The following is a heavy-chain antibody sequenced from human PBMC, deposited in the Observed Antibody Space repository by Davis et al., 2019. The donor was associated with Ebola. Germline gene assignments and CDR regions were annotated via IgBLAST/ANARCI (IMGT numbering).Heavy chain of an antibody. CDR2: IRSKANSYAT. CDR3: TTDPGSIVGAITYYYGMDV. D-gene: IGHD1-26*01. CDR1: GFTFSGSA. Sequence: PGGSLRLSCAASGFTFSGSAMHWVRQASGKGLEWVGRIRSKANSYATAYAASVKGRFTISRDDSKNTLYLQMNSLKTEDTAVYYCTTDPGSIVGAITYYYGMDVWGQGTTVTVSS. V-gene: IGHV3-73*01. J-gene: IGHJ6*02.